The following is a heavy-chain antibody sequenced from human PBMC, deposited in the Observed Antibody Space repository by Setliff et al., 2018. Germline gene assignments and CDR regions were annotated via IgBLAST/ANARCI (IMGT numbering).Heavy chain of an antibody. CDR1: GFRFSDLY. CDR3: GRDVFDFRTGQGGP. CDR2: ISGAGTTV. D-gene: IGHD3-3*01. Sequence: GGFLRLSCAASGFRFSDLYMSWVRQVPGKGLEWLSKISGAGTTVYYADSVRGRFTISRDNAKNSLSLQMNGLRAEDTSVYYCGRDVFDFRTGQGGPWGQGTRVTVSS. J-gene: IGHJ5*02. V-gene: IGHV3-11*04.